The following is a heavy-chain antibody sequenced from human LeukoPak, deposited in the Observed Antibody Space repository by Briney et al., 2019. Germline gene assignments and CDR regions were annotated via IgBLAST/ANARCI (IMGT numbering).Heavy chain of an antibody. J-gene: IGHJ4*02. V-gene: IGHV3-21*04. CDR2: ISSSSSYI. CDR1: GFTFSSYS. CDR3: THGSMYQLDY. Sequence: SGGPLRLSCAASGFTFSSYSMNWVRQAPGKGLEWASSISSSSSYIYYADSVKGRFTISRDNSKNTLYLQMNSLRAEDTAVYYCTHGSMYQLDYWGQGTLVTVSS. D-gene: IGHD2-2*01.